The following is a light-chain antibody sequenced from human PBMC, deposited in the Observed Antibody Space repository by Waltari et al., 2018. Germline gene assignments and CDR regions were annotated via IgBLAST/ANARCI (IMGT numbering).Light chain of an antibody. Sequence: DIVMTQSPDFLAVSLGERATLNCTSSQIVLYNANNKDYLAWYQQKPGQPPKLLIYWASTRESGVPDRFSGSGSGTDFTLTISSLQAEDVAVYYCQQYYGVPLTFGGGTKVEIK. CDR1: QIVLYNANNKDY. CDR2: WAS. CDR3: QQYYGVPLT. V-gene: IGKV4-1*01. J-gene: IGKJ4*01.